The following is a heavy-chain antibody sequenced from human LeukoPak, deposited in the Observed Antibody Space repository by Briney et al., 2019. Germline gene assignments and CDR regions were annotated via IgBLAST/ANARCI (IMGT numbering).Heavy chain of an antibody. V-gene: IGHV4-4*07. CDR1: GGSISSYY. J-gene: IGHJ4*02. CDR3: ARGYNGYFYY. Sequence: SETLSLTCTVSGGSISSYYWSWIRQPAGKGLEWIGRIYNSGTTNYNPSLKSRVTMSVDTSDNHFSLKLTSVTAADTAVYYCARGYNGYFYYWGQGTLVTVSS. D-gene: IGHD1-1*01. CDR2: IYNSGTT.